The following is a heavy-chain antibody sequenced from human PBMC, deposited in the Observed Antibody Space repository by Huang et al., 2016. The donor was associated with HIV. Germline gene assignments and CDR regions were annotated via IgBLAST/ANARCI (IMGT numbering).Heavy chain of an antibody. CDR3: ARGATVTFDY. J-gene: IGHJ4*02. D-gene: IGHD4-4*01. V-gene: IGHV1-8*03. CDR2: MNPISGNT. Sequence: QVQLVQSGAEVKKPGASVKVSCKASGYTFTNYDVNWVRQAPGQGVEWVGWMNPISGNTGYAEKFQGRVTITRNTSISTAYMEVSSLRYDDTAVYYCARGATVTFDYWGQGTLVIVSS. CDR1: GYTFTNYD.